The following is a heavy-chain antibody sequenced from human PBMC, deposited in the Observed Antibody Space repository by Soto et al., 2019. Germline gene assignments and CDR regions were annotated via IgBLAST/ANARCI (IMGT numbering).Heavy chain of an antibody. D-gene: IGHD4-17*01. Sequence: SSETLSLTCTVSGDSISSESYYWGWIRQPPGKGLEWIGNLYHNGNTYYNPSLKSRVSISADTSKNQLSLEVTSVTAADTAVYYCARLALRMATIRLNFDYWGQGTQVTVSS. CDR2: LYHNGNT. J-gene: IGHJ4*02. V-gene: IGHV4-39*01. CDR3: ARLALRMATIRLNFDY. CDR1: GDSISSESYY.